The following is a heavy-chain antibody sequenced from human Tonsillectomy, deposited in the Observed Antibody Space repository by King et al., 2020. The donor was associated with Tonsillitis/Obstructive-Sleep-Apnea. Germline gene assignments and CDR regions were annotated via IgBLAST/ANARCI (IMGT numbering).Heavy chain of an antibody. CDR1: GLTVSTNY. J-gene: IGHJ4*02. CDR2: ISSGGNT. V-gene: IGHV3-53*04. D-gene: IGHD3-9*01. CDR3: ARDLTGTPGY. Sequence: VQLVESGGGLAQPGGSLRLSCAASGLTVSTNYMTWVRQAPGKGLEWVAVISSGGNTYYADSVKGRFTISRHNSQNTLYLQMNSLRAEDTAVYYCARDLTGTPGYWGQGTLVTVSS.